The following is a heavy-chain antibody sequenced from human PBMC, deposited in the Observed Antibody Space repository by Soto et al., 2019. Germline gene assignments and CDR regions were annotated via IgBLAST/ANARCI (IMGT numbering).Heavy chain of an antibody. CDR1: GFTLSDYY. V-gene: IGHV3-11*06. J-gene: IGHJ6*02. D-gene: IGHD5-12*01. CDR3: AREMAKSKIHYYGMDV. CDR2: ISSSSSYT. Sequence: GGSLILSCAASGFTLSDYYMSWIRQAPGKGLEWVSYISSSSSYTNYADSVKGRFTISRDNAKNALYLQMNSLRAEDTAVYYCAREMAKSKIHYYGMDVWGQGTTVTVSS.